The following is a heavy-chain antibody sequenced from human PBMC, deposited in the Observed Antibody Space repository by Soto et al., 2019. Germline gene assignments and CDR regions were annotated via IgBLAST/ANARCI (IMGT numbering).Heavy chain of an antibody. Sequence: SETLSLTCTVSGGSISSGDYYWSWIRQPPGKGLEWIGYIYYSGSTYYNPSLKSRVTISVDTSKNQFSLKLSSVTAADTAVYYCARDSSSSYYYYCYGMDVWGQGTTVTVSS. D-gene: IGHD6-6*01. CDR3: ARDSSSSYYYYCYGMDV. CDR1: GGSISSGDYY. V-gene: IGHV4-30-4*01. J-gene: IGHJ6*02. CDR2: IYYSGST.